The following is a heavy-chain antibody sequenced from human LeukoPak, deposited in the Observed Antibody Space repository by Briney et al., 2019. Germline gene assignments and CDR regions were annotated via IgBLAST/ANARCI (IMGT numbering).Heavy chain of an antibody. J-gene: IGHJ6*02. D-gene: IGHD3-3*01. V-gene: IGHV4-34*01. Sequence: SETLSLTCAVYGGSFSGYYWSWIRQPPGKGREWIGEINHSGSTNYNPSLKSRVTISVDTSKNQFSLKLSSVTAADTAVYYCARANYDFWSGYYRDYYYYGMDVWGQGTTVTVSS. CDR3: ARANYDFWSGYYRDYYYYGMDV. CDR2: INHSGST. CDR1: GGSFSGYY.